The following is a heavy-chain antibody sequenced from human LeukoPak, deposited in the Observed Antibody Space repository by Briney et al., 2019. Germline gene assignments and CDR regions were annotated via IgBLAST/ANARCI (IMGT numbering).Heavy chain of an antibody. CDR1: GFTFSSYG. V-gene: IGHV3-30*03. Sequence: GGSLRLSCAASGFTFSSYGMHWVRQAPGKGLEWVAVISYDGSNKYYADSVKGRFTISRDNSKNTLYLQMNSLRAEDTAVYYCATSSHSDDYGDYPSFDYWGQGTLVTVSS. J-gene: IGHJ4*02. CDR3: ATSSHSDDYGDYPSFDY. CDR2: ISYDGSNK. D-gene: IGHD4-17*01.